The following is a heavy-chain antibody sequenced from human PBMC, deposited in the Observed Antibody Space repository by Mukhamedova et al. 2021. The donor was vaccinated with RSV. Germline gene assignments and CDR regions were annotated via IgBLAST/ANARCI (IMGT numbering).Heavy chain of an antibody. D-gene: IGHD6-19*01. Sequence: SPGKRPEWVASISSSSTFIYHPDSVKGRFTISRDNAKNSLFLQMNNLRAEDTAVYYCARSYSSGWYFFDYWGQGT. CDR3: ARSYSSGWYFFDY. J-gene: IGHJ4*02. V-gene: IGHV3-21*06. CDR2: ISSSSTFI.